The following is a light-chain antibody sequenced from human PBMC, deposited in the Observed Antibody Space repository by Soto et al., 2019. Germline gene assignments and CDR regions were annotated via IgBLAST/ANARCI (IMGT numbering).Light chain of an antibody. CDR3: QHYNSYSEA. J-gene: IGKJ1*01. Sequence: DRVTITCRATQGISSFLAWYQQKPGKAPKLMIYVASSLQSGAPSRFSGSGSGADCTLTLSSLQPDDVATYYCQHYNSYSEALGQGTKVDIK. CDR2: VAS. V-gene: IGKV1-9*01. CDR1: QGISSF.